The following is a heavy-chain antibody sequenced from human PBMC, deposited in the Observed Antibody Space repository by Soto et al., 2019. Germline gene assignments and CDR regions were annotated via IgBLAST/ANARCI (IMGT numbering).Heavy chain of an antibody. J-gene: IGHJ4*02. CDR1: GFTVSNNH. CDR3: AGRLTTDASLDY. D-gene: IGHD3-16*01. Sequence: VQLVESGGGLIQPGGSLRLSCAASGFTVSNNHMTWVRQAAGKGLELVSFVHGGGSTSYADSVKGRFTISRDNSKNTLYLQMHSLRAEDTAIYYCAGRLTTDASLDYWGRGTLVTVSS. V-gene: IGHV3-53*01. CDR2: VHGGGST.